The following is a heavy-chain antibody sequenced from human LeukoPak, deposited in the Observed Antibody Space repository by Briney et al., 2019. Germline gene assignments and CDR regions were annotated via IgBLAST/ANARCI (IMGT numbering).Heavy chain of an antibody. CDR3: ARGQYSGSYYWDEYFQH. Sequence: ASVKVSCKASGYTFTGYYMHWVRQAPGQGPEWMGRINPNSGGTNYAQKFQGRVTMTRDTSISTAYMELSRLRSDDTAVYYCARGQYSGSYYWDEYFQHWGQGTLVTVSS. D-gene: IGHD1-26*01. J-gene: IGHJ1*01. V-gene: IGHV1-2*06. CDR2: INPNSGGT. CDR1: GYTFTGYY.